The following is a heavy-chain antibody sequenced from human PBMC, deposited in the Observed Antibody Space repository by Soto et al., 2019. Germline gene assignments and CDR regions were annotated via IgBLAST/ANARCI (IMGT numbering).Heavy chain of an antibody. Sequence: SETLSLTCTVSGGSISSGGYYWSWIRQHPGKGLEWIGYIYYSGSTYYNPSLKSRVTISVDTSKNQFSLKLSSVTAADTAVYYCSRDQRYCSGGSCYPVVYYYYGMDVWGQGTTVTVSS. CDR3: SRDQRYCSGGSCYPVVYYYYGMDV. CDR1: GGSISSGGYY. J-gene: IGHJ6*02. D-gene: IGHD2-15*01. V-gene: IGHV4-31*03. CDR2: IYYSGST.